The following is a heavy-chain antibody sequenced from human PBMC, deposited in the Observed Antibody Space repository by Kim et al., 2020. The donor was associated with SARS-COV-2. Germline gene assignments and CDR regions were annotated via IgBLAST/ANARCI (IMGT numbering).Heavy chain of an antibody. Sequence: SETLSLTCTVSGGSISSSSYYWGWIRQPPGKGLEWIGSIYYSGSTYYNPSLKSRVTISVDTSKNQFSLKLSSVTAADTAVYYCARAYSSSWYYFDYWGQGTLVTVSS. D-gene: IGHD6-13*01. J-gene: IGHJ4*02. CDR2: IYYSGST. V-gene: IGHV4-39*01. CDR1: GGSISSSSYY. CDR3: ARAYSSSWYYFDY.